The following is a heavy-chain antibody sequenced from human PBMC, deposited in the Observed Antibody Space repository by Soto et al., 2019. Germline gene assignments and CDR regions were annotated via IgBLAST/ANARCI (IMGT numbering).Heavy chain of an antibody. J-gene: IGHJ4*02. Sequence: ASVKVSCKSSRYAFTGYYMHLFRHSPGRWLECILLINPNSGFTNYAQKFQGWVTMTRDTSISTAYMELSRLRSDDTAVYYCARGGSEVFMGYIFNYLAYRGKGPLVPV. CDR1: RYAFTGYY. CDR3: ARGGSEVFMGYIFNYLAY. D-gene: IGHD3-9*01. CDR2: INPNSGFT. V-gene: IGHV1-2*04.